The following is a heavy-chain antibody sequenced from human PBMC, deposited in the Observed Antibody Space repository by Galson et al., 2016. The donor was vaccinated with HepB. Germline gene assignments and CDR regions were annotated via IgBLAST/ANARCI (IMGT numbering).Heavy chain of an antibody. Sequence: RQPPGQGLEWIGYIYYSGSTSYNPSFKSRVTISVDTSKNQFSLKLRSVTAADTAVYYCARDRDSSSYYSLDYWGQGTPVTVSS. CDR2: IYYSGST. V-gene: IGHV4-59*01. D-gene: IGHD3-22*01. J-gene: IGHJ4*02. CDR3: ARDRDSSSYYSLDY.